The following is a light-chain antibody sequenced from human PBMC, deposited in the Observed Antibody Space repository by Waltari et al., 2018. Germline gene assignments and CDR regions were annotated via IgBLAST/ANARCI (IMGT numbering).Light chain of an antibody. J-gene: IGLJ3*02. CDR1: GPNIRAGYD. V-gene: IGLV1-40*01. CDR2: GST. Sequence: QSVLTQPPSVSGAPGQRVTISCTGSGPNIRAGYDVHWYQQFPRAAPRLLIYGSTTRPLGVPDRFFGSTSGTSASLAIIGLQAEDEADYYCQSYDTSLSVVFGGGTKVTVL. CDR3: QSYDTSLSVV.